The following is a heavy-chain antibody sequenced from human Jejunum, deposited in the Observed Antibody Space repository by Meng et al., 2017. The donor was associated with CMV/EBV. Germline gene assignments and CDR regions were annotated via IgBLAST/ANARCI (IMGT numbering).Heavy chain of an antibody. V-gene: IGHV4-39*07. D-gene: IGHD3-22*01. CDR1: GDYISSNNYY. J-gene: IGHJ4*02. CDR2: IFYSGST. CDR3: ARWQRFTSGYYFDY. Sequence: SGDYISSNNYYWGGIRKPPGGGLEWIGSIFYSGSTYYSPSLKSRVSISVDTSENQFSMKMSSVTAADTAIYYCARWQRFTSGYYFDYWGLGTLVTVSS.